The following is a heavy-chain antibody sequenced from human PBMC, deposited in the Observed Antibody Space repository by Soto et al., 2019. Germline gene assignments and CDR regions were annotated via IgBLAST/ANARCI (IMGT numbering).Heavy chain of an antibody. CDR1: GFTFSSYA. Sequence: PGGSLRLSCAASGFTFSSYAMHWVRQAPGKGLEWVAVISYDGSNKYYADSVKGRFTISRDNSKNTLYLQMNSLRAEDTAVYYCAKASHSGSGYPGDYWGQGTLVTVSS. D-gene: IGHD3-22*01. V-gene: IGHV3-30-3*01. J-gene: IGHJ4*02. CDR3: AKASHSGSGYPGDY. CDR2: ISYDGSNK.